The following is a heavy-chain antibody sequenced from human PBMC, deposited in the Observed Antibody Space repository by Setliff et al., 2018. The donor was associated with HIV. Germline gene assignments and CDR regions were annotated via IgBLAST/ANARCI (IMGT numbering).Heavy chain of an antibody. V-gene: IGHV4-34*01. CDR2: INHSGKS. CDR1: GGSFSGYY. Sequence: SETLSLTCAVYGGSFSGYYWSWIRQPPGKGLEWIGEINHSGKSNYNPPLKSRVTISLDTSKIQFSLKLTSVTAADSAMHYCARFEVDDCTNDVCSYYYGLDVWGQGTAVTVSS. CDR3: ARFEVDDCTNDVCSYYYGLDV. J-gene: IGHJ6*02. D-gene: IGHD2-8*01.